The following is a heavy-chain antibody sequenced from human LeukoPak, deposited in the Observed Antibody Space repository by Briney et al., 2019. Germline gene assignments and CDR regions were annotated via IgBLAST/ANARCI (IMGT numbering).Heavy chain of an antibody. D-gene: IGHD2-21*02. CDR3: AKVTPGSTARKSGLDY. V-gene: IGHV3-30*18. Sequence: GRSLRPSCAASGFTFSTYGMHWVRQTPGKGLEWVAVMSYDGSNIYYGDSVKGRFTISRDNSKNTLYLQMNNLRVEDTALYYCAKVTPGSTARKSGLDYWGQGTLVTVSS. J-gene: IGHJ4*02. CDR2: MSYDGSNI. CDR1: GFTFSTYG.